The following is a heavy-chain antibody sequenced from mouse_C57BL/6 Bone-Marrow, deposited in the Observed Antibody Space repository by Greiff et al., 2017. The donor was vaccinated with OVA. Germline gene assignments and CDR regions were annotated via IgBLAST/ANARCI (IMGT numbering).Heavy chain of an antibody. V-gene: IGHV5-9-1*02. CDR2: ISSGGDYI. D-gene: IGHD1-1*01. J-gene: IGHJ1*03. CDR3: TREGTTEYFDV. Sequence: EVKLMESGEGLVKPGGSLKLSCAASGFTFSSYAMSWVRQTPEKRLEWVAYISSGGDYIYYADTVKGRFTISRDNARNTLYLQMSSLKSEDTAMYYGTREGTTEYFDVWGTGTTVTVSS. CDR1: GFTFSSYA.